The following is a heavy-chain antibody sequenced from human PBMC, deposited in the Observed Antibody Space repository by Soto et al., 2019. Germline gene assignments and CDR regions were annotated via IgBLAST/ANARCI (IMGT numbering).Heavy chain of an antibody. Sequence: DVQLVESGGGLVQPGGSLRLSCAASGFPFRSYNMNWVRQPPGKGLDWLSNISSSSFTIYYADSVKGRFSISRDNAKNSLYLQMNSLRDDDTAMYYCARGGTIAVTTIGDYWGQGTLVTVSS. D-gene: IGHD5-12*01. CDR3: ARGGTIAVTTIGDY. CDR1: GFPFRSYN. J-gene: IGHJ4*01. CDR2: ISSSSFTI. V-gene: IGHV3-48*02.